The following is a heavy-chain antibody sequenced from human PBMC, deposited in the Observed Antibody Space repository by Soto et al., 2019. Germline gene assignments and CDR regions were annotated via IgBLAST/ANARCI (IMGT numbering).Heavy chain of an antibody. CDR2: ISYDGSNK. J-gene: IGHJ4*02. D-gene: IGHD6-13*01. CDR1: GFTFSSYA. CDR3: ARGPSTSSWYHGHKYYFDY. V-gene: IGHV3-30-3*01. Sequence: ESGGGVVQPGRSLRLSCAASGFTFSSYAMHWVRQAPGKGLEWVAVISYDGSNKYYADSVKGRFTISRDNSKNTLYLQMNSLRAEDTAVYYCARGPSTSSWYHGHKYYFDYWGQGTLVTVSS.